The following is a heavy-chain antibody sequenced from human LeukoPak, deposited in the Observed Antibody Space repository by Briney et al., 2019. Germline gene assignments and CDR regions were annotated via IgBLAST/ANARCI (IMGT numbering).Heavy chain of an antibody. V-gene: IGHV4-39*07. D-gene: IGHD2-15*01. CDR3: AKGCSGGSCYSHAFDI. CDR2: IYYSGST. CDR1: GGSISSSSYY. J-gene: IGHJ3*02. Sequence: PSETLSLTCTVSGGSISSSSYYWGWIRQPPGKGLEWIGSIYYSGSTYYNPSLKSRVTISVDTSKNQFSLKLSSVTAADTAVYYCAKGCSGGSCYSHAFDIWGQGTMVTVSS.